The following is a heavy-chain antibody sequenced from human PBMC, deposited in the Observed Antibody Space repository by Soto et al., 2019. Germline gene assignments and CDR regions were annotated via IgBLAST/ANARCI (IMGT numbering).Heavy chain of an antibody. V-gene: IGHV4-31*03. CDR1: GGSISSGGYF. CDR3: ARFAKEENPKVGSWYYFDY. J-gene: IGHJ4*02. CDR2: IHYSGRT. D-gene: IGHD6-13*01. Sequence: TLSLTCTVSGGSISSGGYFWSWVRQHPGKGLEWVGNIHYSGRTYYNPSRKSGVTISVDNSKNQFSLKLSSVTAADTAVYYCARFAKEENPKVGSWYYFDYWGQGT.